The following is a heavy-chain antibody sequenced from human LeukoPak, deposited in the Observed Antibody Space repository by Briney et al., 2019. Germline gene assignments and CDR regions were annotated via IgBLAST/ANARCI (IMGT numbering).Heavy chain of an antibody. Sequence: LXXXXAAXXXTFSTXXXXXVRXAPGXXVEWVSSISSSSSYIYYADSVKGRFTISRDNAKNSLYLQMNSLRAEDTAVFYCARARYGDYYWGQGTLVTVSS. V-gene: IGHV3-21*01. CDR1: XXTFSTXX. CDR3: ARARYGDYY. J-gene: IGHJ4*02. CDR2: ISSSSSYI. D-gene: IGHD4-17*01.